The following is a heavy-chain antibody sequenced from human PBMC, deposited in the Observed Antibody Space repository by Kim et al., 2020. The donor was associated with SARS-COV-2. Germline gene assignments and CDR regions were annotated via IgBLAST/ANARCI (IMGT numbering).Heavy chain of an antibody. J-gene: IGHJ3*02. CDR2: IKQDASVL. D-gene: IGHD3-16*01. Sequence: GGSLRLSCAASGFTFSSYWMSWVRQAPGKGLEWVASIKQDASVLSYVDSVRGRFTISRDNAKNSLSLQMDSLRAEDTALYFCARPYRGGSFDIWGQGTMV. V-gene: IGHV3-7*01. CDR1: GFTFSSYW. CDR3: ARPYRGGSFDI.